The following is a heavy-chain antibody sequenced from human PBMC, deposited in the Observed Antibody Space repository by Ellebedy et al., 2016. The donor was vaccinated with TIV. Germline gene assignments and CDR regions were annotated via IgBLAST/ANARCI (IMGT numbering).Heavy chain of an antibody. CDR2: IRVDGIEK. CDR3: ATDGSYGDYLSPAHAFVF. V-gene: IGHV3-7*01. D-gene: IGHD4-17*01. J-gene: IGHJ3*01. CDR1: GFSFSSYW. Sequence: GGSLRLSCAASGFSFSSYWMSWVRQAPGKGLEWVANIRVDGIEKYYVDSVKGRFTISRDNAKNSVYLQMNSLRAEDTALYYCATDGSYGDYLSPAHAFVFWGQGTMVTVSS.